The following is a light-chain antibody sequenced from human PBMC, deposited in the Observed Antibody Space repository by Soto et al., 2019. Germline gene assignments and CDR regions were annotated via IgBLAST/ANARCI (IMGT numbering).Light chain of an antibody. CDR2: GAS. J-gene: IGKJ1*01. CDR1: QTVASSF. V-gene: IGKV3-20*01. Sequence: EIVLTQSPGTLSLSPGERATLSCRASQTVASSFLAWYQQKLGQAPRLLIYGASSRATGIPDRFSGSGSGTDFTLTISSLEPEDFAVYYWQQYGSSPWTFGQGTKVEVK. CDR3: QQYGSSPWT.